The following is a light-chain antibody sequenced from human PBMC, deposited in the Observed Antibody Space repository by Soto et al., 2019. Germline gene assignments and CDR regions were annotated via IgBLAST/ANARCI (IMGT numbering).Light chain of an antibody. Sequence: EIVLTQSPATLSLSPGERATLSCRGSQSVRSHLVWYQQKPGQAPRLLIYEASNRATGIPARFSGSGSGTDFTLTISSLEPEDFAVYYCQQRSDWPSTFGQGTDWRL. V-gene: IGKV3-11*01. CDR3: QQRSDWPST. J-gene: IGKJ5*01. CDR2: EAS. CDR1: QSVRSH.